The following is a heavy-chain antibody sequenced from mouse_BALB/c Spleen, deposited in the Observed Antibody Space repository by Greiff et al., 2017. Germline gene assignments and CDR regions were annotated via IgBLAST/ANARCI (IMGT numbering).Heavy chain of an antibody. V-gene: IGHV14-3*02. Sequence: EVQLQQSGAELVKPGASVKLSCTASGFNIKDTYMHWVKQRPEQGLEWIGRIDPANGNTKYDPKFQGKATITADTSSNTAYLQLSSLTSEDTAVYYCARHYYGSSDWYFGVWGEGTTVTVSS. D-gene: IGHD1-1*01. J-gene: IGHJ1*01. CDR2: IDPANGNT. CDR1: GFNIKDTY. CDR3: ARHYYGSSDWYFGV.